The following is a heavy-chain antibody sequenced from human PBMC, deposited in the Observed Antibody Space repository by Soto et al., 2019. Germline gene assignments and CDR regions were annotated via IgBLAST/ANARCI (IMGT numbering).Heavy chain of an antibody. CDR3: ARNWNYVDY. Sequence: GGSLRLSCAASGFTFSTYSMNWVRQAPGKGLEWVSYISSSSNTIYYADSVKGRFTISRDNAKNSLYLQMNSLGAEDTAVYYCARNWNYVDYWGQGTLVTVSS. V-gene: IGHV3-48*01. CDR1: GFTFSTYS. J-gene: IGHJ4*02. CDR2: ISSSSNTI. D-gene: IGHD1-1*01.